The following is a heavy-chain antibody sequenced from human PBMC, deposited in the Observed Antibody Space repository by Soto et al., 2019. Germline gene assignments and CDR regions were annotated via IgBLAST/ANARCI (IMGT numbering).Heavy chain of an antibody. CDR3: ARDRSRLTADYDYVWGSYRPPYYFDY. Sequence: ASVKVSCKASGYTFTGYYMHWVRQAPGQGLEWMGWINPNSGGTNYAQKFQGWVTMTRDTSISTAYMELSRLRSDDTAVYYCARDRSRLTADYDYVWGSYRPPYYFDYWGQGPLVTVSS. D-gene: IGHD3-16*02. CDR1: GYTFTGYY. J-gene: IGHJ4*02. CDR2: INPNSGGT. V-gene: IGHV1-2*04.